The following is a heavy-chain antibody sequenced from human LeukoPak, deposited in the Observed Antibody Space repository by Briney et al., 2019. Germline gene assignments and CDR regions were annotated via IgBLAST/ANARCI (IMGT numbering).Heavy chain of an antibody. CDR3: ARGYYDSSGLVSHFDY. J-gene: IGHJ4*02. CDR2: INPSGGST. CDR1: GYTFTSYY. D-gene: IGHD3-22*01. Sequence: GASVKVSCKASGYTFTSYYMHWVRQAPGQGLEWMGIINPSGGSTSYAQKFQGRVTMTRDTSTSTVYMELSSLRSEDTAVYYCARGYYDSSGLVSHFDYWGQGTLVTVSS. V-gene: IGHV1-46*01.